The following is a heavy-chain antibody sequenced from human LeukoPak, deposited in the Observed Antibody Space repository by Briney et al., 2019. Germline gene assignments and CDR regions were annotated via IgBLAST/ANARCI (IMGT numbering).Heavy chain of an antibody. CDR3: ARDGGRYSYGYYYY. V-gene: IGHV3-53*01. CDR1: GFTFSSYG. D-gene: IGHD5-18*01. J-gene: IGHJ4*02. CDR2: IYSGGST. Sequence: GGSLRLSCAASGFTFSSYGMHWVRQAPGKGLEWVSVIYSGGSTYYADSVKGRFTISRDNSKNTLYLQMNSLRAEDTAVYYCARDGGRYSYGYYYYWGQGTLVTVSS.